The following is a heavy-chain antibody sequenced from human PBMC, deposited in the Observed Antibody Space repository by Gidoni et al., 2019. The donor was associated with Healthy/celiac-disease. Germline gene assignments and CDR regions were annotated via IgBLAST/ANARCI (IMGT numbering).Heavy chain of an antibody. J-gene: IGHJ4*02. CDR1: GFSLSTSGVG. Sequence: QITLKESCPTLVKPTQTLTLTCTFSGFSLSTSGVGVGWIRQPPGKALEWLALIYWNDDKRYSPSLKSRLTITKDTSKNQVVLTMTNMDPVDTATYYCAHAYCSSTSCYAGSTLDYWGQGTLVTVSS. CDR2: IYWNDDK. D-gene: IGHD2-2*01. CDR3: AHAYCSSTSCYAGSTLDY. V-gene: IGHV2-5*01.